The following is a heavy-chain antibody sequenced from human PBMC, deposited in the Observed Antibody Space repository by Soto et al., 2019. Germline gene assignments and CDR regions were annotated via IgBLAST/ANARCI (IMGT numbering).Heavy chain of an antibody. CDR3: ARDLGGGPDY. Sequence: QVQLVQSGAEVKKPGASVKVSCKASGYTFTSYAMHWVRQAPGQRLEWMGRINAGNGNTKYSQKFQGRVTITRDTSASTDYMQLSSLRSEDTAVYYCARDLGGGPDYWGQGTLVTVSS. CDR2: INAGNGNT. CDR1: GYTFTSYA. D-gene: IGHD3-16*01. J-gene: IGHJ4*02. V-gene: IGHV1-3*01.